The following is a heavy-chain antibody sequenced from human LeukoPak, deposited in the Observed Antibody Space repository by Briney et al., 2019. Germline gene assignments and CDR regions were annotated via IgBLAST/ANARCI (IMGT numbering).Heavy chain of an antibody. CDR3: ARDVLLWFGEGYYYMDV. Sequence: PGGSLRLSCPASGFTFDDYGMSWVRQAPGKGLEWVSGINWNGGSTGYADSVKGRFTISRDNAKNSLYLQMNSLRAEDTALYYCARDVLLWFGEGYYYMDVWGKGTTVTVSS. CDR1: GFTFDDYG. V-gene: IGHV3-20*04. D-gene: IGHD3-10*01. CDR2: INWNGGST. J-gene: IGHJ6*03.